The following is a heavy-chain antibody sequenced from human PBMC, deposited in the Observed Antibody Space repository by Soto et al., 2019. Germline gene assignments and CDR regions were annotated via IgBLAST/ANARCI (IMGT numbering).Heavy chain of an antibody. CDR2: IPGSGGHKLHP. CDR3: TKEIASDWGDMDF. CDR1: GFTFTNYA. J-gene: IGHJ6*02. D-gene: IGHD7-27*01. V-gene: IGHV3-23*01. Sequence: DVQLLESGGGLVRPGGSLRLSCAASGFTFTNYAMSWVRLAPGQGLEWVSTIPGSGGHKLHPEYADSVKGRFTISRDNSKDTLYLQIDSLSAEDTAIYYCTKEIASDWGDMDFWGQGTTVTGSS.